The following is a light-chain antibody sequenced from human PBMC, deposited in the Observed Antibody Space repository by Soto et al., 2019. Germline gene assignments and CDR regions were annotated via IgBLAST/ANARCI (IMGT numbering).Light chain of an antibody. CDR3: QSYDSSLSARV. V-gene: IGLV1-40*01. CDR1: SSNIGAGYD. Sequence: QSVLTQPPSGSGAPGQRGPISCTGSSSNIGAGYDVHWYQQLPGTAPKLLIYGNSNRPSGVPDRFSGSKSGTSASLAITGLQAEDEADYYCQSYDSSLSARVFGTGTKVTVL. CDR2: GNS. J-gene: IGLJ1*01.